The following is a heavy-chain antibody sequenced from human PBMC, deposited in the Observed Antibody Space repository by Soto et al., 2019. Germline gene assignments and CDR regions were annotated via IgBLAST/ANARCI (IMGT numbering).Heavy chain of an antibody. CDR3: ARDGTLYDSNGYYYVY. D-gene: IGHD3-22*01. Sequence: SVKVSCKASGYTFIDHYIHWVRQAPGQGLEWMGGIIPMFGKANYAQKFQGRVTITADESTSTGYMELRSLTSEDTAVYYCARDGTLYDSNGYYYVYWGQGTLVTVSS. CDR2: IIPMFGKA. J-gene: IGHJ4*02. CDR1: GYTFIDHY. V-gene: IGHV1-69*13.